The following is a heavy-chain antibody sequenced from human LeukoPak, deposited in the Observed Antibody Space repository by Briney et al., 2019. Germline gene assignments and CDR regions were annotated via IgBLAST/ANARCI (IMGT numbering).Heavy chain of an antibody. CDR2: INTDGSQR. D-gene: IGHD1-1*01. CDR3: ARHPNWNFDS. J-gene: IGHJ4*02. V-gene: IGHV3-7*01. Sequence: GGSLRLSCAASGVTFSSIGMDWVGQAPGKGLEWVANINTDGSQRDCVDSLKGRFTISRDNDKNSLYLQMNNLRAEDTAVYYCARHPNWNFDSWGQGTLVTVSS. CDR1: GVTFSSIG.